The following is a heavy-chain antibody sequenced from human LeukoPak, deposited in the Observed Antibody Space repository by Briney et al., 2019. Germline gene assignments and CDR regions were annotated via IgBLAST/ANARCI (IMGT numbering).Heavy chain of an antibody. CDR1: GGTFSSYA. V-gene: IGHV1-69*04. CDR3: ARITGCGGDCYS. Sequence: ASVKVSCKASGGTFSSYAISWVRQAPGQGLEWMGRIIPILGIANYAQKFQGRVTITADKSTSTAYMELSSLRSEDTAVYYCARITGCGGDCYSWGQGTLVTVSS. J-gene: IGHJ4*02. CDR2: IIPILGIA. D-gene: IGHD2-21*02.